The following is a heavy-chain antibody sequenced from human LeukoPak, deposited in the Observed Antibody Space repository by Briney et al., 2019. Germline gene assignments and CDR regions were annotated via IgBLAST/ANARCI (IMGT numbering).Heavy chain of an antibody. V-gene: IGHV3-30*04. Sequence: GGSLRLSCAASGFTFSSYAMHWVRQAPGKGLEWVAVISYDGSNKYYADSVKGRFTISRDNSKNTLYLQMNSLRAEDTAVYYCAKGMVRGVILKGFDYWGQGTLVTVSS. CDR2: ISYDGSNK. CDR3: AKGMVRGVILKGFDY. CDR1: GFTFSSYA. J-gene: IGHJ4*02. D-gene: IGHD3-10*01.